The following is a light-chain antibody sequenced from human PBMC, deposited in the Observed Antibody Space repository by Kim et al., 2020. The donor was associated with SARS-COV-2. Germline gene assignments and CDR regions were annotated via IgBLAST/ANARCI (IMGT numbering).Light chain of an antibody. V-gene: IGLV3-1*01. Sequence: SYELTQPPSVSVSPGQTASITCSGDKLGDKYVCWYQQKPGQSPVLVIYEESKRPSGIPERFSGSNSGNTATLTISGTQAMGEADYYCQAWGSSTVVFGGGTQLTVL. J-gene: IGLJ2*01. CDR1: KLGDKY. CDR2: EES. CDR3: QAWGSSTVV.